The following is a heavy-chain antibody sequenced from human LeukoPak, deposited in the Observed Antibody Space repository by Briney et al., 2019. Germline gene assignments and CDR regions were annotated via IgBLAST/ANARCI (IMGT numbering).Heavy chain of an antibody. CDR3: ARSQVVGATDYFYS. CDR1: GFSVSNNY. J-gene: IGHJ4*02. Sequence: GGSLRLSCAASGFSVSNNYMNWVRQAPGKGLEWVSVIYSGGGTHYTDSVKGRFTISRDNSKNTLFLQMNNLRAEDTALYYCARSQVVGATDYFYSWGQGTPVTVAS. CDR2: IYSGGGT. D-gene: IGHD1-26*01. V-gene: IGHV3-53*01.